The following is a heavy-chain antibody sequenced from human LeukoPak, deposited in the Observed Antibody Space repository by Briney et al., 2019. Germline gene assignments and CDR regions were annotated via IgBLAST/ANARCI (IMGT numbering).Heavy chain of an antibody. V-gene: IGHV3-53*01. Sequence: GGTLRLSCAASGFTVSSYYMSWVRQAPGKGLEWVSLIYTGGSTSYADSVKGRFTISRDNSKNTVYLQMNSLSAEDTAVYYCARGLYSGSSGCWGQGTLVTVSS. CDR2: IYTGGST. J-gene: IGHJ4*02. CDR3: ARGLYSGSSGC. D-gene: IGHD6-6*01. CDR1: GFTVSSYY.